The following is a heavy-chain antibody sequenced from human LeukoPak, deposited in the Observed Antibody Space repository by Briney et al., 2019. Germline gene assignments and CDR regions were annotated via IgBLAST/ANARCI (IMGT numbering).Heavy chain of an antibody. CDR2: ISYDGSNK. V-gene: IGHV3-30*18. J-gene: IGHJ4*02. CDR1: GFTFSSYG. D-gene: IGHD6-19*01. CDR3: AKDRDQDSSGWYY. Sequence: GGSLRLSCAASGFTFSSYGMHWVRQAPGKGLEWVAVISYDGSNKYYADSVKGRFTISRDNSKNTLYLQMNSLRAEDTAVYYCAKDRDQDSSGWYYWGQGTLVTVSS.